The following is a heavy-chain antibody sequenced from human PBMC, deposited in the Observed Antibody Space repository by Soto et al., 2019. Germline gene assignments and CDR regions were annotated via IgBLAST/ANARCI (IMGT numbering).Heavy chain of an antibody. CDR2: INHSGNT. Sequence: LSLTCAVYGGSFSGYYWNWIRQPPGKGLEWIGEINHSGNTNYNPSLKSRVTISVDTSKNQFSLKLSSVTAADTAVYYCARSMGATKRRSYYYYGMDVWGQGTTVTVSS. CDR3: ARSMGATKRRSYYYYGMDV. J-gene: IGHJ6*02. V-gene: IGHV4-34*01. D-gene: IGHD1-26*01. CDR1: GGSFSGYY.